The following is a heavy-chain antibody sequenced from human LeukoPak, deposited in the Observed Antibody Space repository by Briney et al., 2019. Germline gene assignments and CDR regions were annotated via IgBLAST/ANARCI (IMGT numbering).Heavy chain of an antibody. J-gene: IGHJ4*02. CDR2: IKQDGSEK. Sequence: GGSLRLSCAASGFTFSSYWMSWVRQAPGKGLEWVANIKQDGSEKYYVDSVKGRFTISRDNAKNSLCLQMNSLRAEDTAVYYCATLTDYGDLSDYWGQGTLVTVSS. D-gene: IGHD4-17*01. CDR3: ATLTDYGDLSDY. V-gene: IGHV3-7*01. CDR1: GFTFSSYW.